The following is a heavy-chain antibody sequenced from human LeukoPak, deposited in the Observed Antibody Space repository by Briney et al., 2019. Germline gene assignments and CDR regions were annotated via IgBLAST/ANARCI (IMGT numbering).Heavy chain of an antibody. CDR2: INWNGGST. V-gene: IGHV3-20*04. D-gene: IGHD2-15*01. Sequence: GGSLRLSCAASGFTFDDYGMSWVRQAPGKGLEWVSGINWNGGSTGYADSVKGRFTISRDNAKNSLYLQMNSLRAEDTALYYCARAQYCSGGSCYFNYWGQGTLVTVSS. CDR3: ARAQYCSGGSCYFNY. J-gene: IGHJ4*02. CDR1: GFTFDDYG.